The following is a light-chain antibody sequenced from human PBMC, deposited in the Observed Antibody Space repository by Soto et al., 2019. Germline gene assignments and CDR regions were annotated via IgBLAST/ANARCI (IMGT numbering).Light chain of an antibody. Sequence: DIQMTQSPSTLSASVGDRVTITCRASQSISNWLAWYQQKPGKVPKLLIYDASSLESGVPSGFSGSGSGTDFTLTISSLQPDDFATYYCQQYNSYSGTFGQGTKLEIK. CDR3: QQYNSYSGT. J-gene: IGKJ2*01. CDR1: QSISNW. V-gene: IGKV1-5*01. CDR2: DAS.